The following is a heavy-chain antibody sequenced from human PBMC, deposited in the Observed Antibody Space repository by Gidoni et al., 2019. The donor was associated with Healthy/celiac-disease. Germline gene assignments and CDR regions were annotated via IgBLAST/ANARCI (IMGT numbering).Heavy chain of an antibody. V-gene: IGHV1-3*01. CDR2: INAGNGNT. Sequence: QVQLVQSGAEVKKPGASVKVSCKAYGYTFTSYAMHWVRQAPGQRLEWMGWINAGNGNTKYSQKFQGRVTITRDTSASTAYMELSSLRSEDTAVYYCARDLTAMGFYFDYWGQGTLVTVSS. CDR3: ARDLTAMGFYFDY. D-gene: IGHD5-18*01. CDR1: GYTFTSYA. J-gene: IGHJ4*02.